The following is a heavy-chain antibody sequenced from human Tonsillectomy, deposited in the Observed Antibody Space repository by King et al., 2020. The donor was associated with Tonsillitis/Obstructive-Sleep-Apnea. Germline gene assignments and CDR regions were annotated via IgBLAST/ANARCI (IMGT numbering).Heavy chain of an antibody. Sequence: HVQLQESGPGLVKPSETLSLTCTVSGGSISSYYWSWIRQPPGKGLEWIGYIYYSGSTNYNPSLKSRVTISVDTSKNQFSLKLSSVTAADTAVYYCAREQPDLWSGYSPAYAFDIWGQGTMVTVSS. V-gene: IGHV4-59*01. CDR1: GGSISSYY. D-gene: IGHD3-3*01. CDR2: IYYSGST. J-gene: IGHJ3*02. CDR3: AREQPDLWSGYSPAYAFDI.